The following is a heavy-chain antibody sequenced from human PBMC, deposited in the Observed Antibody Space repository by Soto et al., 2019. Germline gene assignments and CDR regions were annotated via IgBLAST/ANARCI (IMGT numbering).Heavy chain of an antibody. CDR3: ARGLTRSVLSTSLVNAYWFDP. D-gene: IGHD6-13*01. CDR1: GGSIGSYFNNYS. V-gene: IGHV4-34*01. Sequence: QVQLQQWGAGLLKPSETLSLTCAVYGGSIGSYFNNYSWSWISQTPGKGLEWIGEINYGGTTNYNPSLKKRISISIDPSKNQFSLKVKSVTAADTATYYCARGLTRSVLSTSLVNAYWFDPWGKGTLVSVSS. J-gene: IGHJ5*02. CDR2: INYGGTT.